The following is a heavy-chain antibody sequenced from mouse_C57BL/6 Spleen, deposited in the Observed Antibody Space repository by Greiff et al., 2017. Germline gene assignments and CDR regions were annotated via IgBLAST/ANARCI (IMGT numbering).Heavy chain of an antibody. CDR3: ASDDGYGFAY. D-gene: IGHD2-3*01. V-gene: IGHV1-42*01. J-gene: IGHJ3*01. CDR1: GYSFTGYY. Sequence: VHVKQSGPELVKPGASVKISCKASGYSFTGYYMNWVKQSPEKSLEWIGEINPSTGGTTYNQKFKAKATLTVDKSSSTAYMQLKSLTSEDSAVYYCASDDGYGFAYWGQGTLVTVSA. CDR2: INPSTGGT.